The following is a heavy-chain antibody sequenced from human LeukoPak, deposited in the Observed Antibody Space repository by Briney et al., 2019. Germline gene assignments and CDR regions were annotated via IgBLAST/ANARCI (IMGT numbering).Heavy chain of an antibody. V-gene: IGHV3-7*01. CDR3: ARDKVVGASRFEY. CDR2: INEDGSEK. D-gene: IGHD1-26*01. J-gene: IGHJ4*02. Sequence: GGSLRLSCVASGFPFSSYGMHWVRQAPGKGLEWVANINEDGSEKNYVDSVKGRFTISRDNAKNLVYLQLNSLRAEDTAIYYCARDKVVGASRFEYWGQGTQVTVSS. CDR1: GFPFSSYG.